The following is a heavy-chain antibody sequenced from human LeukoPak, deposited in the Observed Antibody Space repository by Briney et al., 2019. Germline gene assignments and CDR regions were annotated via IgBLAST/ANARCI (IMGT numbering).Heavy chain of an antibody. CDR3: AGEPYSSGWLDY. V-gene: IGHV3-74*01. CDR2: INSDGSST. Sequence: GGSLRLSCAASGFTFSSYWMHWVRQAPGKGLVWVSRINSDGSSTSYADSVKGRFTISRDNAKNTLYLQMNSLRAEDTAVYYCAGEPYSSGWLDYWGQGTLVTVSS. D-gene: IGHD6-19*01. J-gene: IGHJ4*02. CDR1: GFTFSSYW.